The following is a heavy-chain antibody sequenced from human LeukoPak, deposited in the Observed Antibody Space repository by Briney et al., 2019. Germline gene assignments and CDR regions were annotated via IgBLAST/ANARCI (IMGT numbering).Heavy chain of an antibody. CDR3: ARGLHYYSYGMDV. J-gene: IGHJ6*02. CDR2: ISYDGSNK. Sequence: GGSLRLSCAASGLTFRSYTMHWVRQAPGQGLEWVAVISYDGSNKYYADSVKGRFTISRDNSKNTLYLQMNSLRAEDTAVYYCARGLHYYSYGMDVWGQGTTVTVSS. D-gene: IGHD3-10*01. CDR1: GLTFRSYT. V-gene: IGHV3-30-3*01.